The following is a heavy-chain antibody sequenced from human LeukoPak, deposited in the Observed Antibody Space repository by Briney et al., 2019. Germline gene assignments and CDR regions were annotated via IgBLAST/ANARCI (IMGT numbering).Heavy chain of an antibody. CDR3: ARGRGMRELLRVGAFDI. Sequence: GASVKVSCKASGGTFSSYAISWVRQAPGQGLEWMGGIIPIFGTVNYAQKFQGRVTITADKSTSTAYMELSSLRSEDTAVYYCARGRGMRELLRVGAFDIWGQGTMVTVSS. V-gene: IGHV1-69*06. CDR2: IIPIFGTV. CDR1: GGTFSSYA. J-gene: IGHJ3*02. D-gene: IGHD1-26*01.